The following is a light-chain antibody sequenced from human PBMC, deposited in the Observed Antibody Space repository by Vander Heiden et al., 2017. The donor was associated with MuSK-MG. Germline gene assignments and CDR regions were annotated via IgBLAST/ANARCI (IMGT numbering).Light chain of an antibody. CDR2: SAS. CDR3: HRSYSTRLT. Sequence: DIQMTQSPSSLSASVGDRVPITCLASQSISSYLNWYQQKPGKAPKLLIYSASSFQSRVPSRFSGTGSGTAFTLTILSLQPEDFATYCCHRSYSTRLTFGGGTKVEIK. CDR1: QSISSY. V-gene: IGKV1-39*01. J-gene: IGKJ4*01.